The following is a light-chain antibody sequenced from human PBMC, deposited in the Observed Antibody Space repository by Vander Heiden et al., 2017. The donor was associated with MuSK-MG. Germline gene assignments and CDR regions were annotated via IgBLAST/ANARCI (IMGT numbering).Light chain of an antibody. CDR1: QSISSW. CDR3: QQDYGYPYI. CDR2: KAS. V-gene: IGKV1-5*03. J-gene: IGKJ2*01. Sequence: DIQMTQSPSTLSATVGDRVTITCRASQSISSWLAWYQQKPGKAPKVLIHKASSLESGVPSRFSGSGSGTEFTLTISSLQSDDFATYYCQQDYGYPYIFGQGTKLEVK.